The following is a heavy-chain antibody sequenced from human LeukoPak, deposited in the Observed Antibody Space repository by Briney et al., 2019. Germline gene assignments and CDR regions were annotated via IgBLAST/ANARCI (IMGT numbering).Heavy chain of an antibody. V-gene: IGHV4-61*05. D-gene: IGHD4-17*01. J-gene: IGHJ4*02. CDR2: IYSSGST. CDR3: ARATYGSVFFDY. CDR1: GGSISSSRYY. Sequence: SETLSLTCTVSGGSISSSRYYWGWIRQPPGKGLEWIGYIYSSGSTNYNPSLKSRVTISVDTSKNQFSLKLSSVTAADTALYYCARATYGSVFFDYWGQGTLVTVSS.